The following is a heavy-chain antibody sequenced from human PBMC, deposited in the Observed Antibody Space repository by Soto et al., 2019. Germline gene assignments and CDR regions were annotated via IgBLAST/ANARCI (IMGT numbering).Heavy chain of an antibody. CDR3: ARDPAGGYGH. J-gene: IGHJ4*02. CDR1: GGCVRDYY. V-gene: IGHV4-59*02. Sequence: SVTMSLTCNVSGGCVRDYYWCCIRPAPRKGPEWFGYRHYSGVISYIPSLKSPGTMCVDPSKNQFTLNLRSVTTAVTAVCFCARDPAGGYGHWHQESLVTVSS. CDR2: RHYSGVI. D-gene: IGHD5-18*01.